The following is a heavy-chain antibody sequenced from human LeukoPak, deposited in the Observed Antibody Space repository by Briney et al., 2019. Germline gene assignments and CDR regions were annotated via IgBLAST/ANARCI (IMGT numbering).Heavy chain of an antibody. D-gene: IGHD3-16*02. CDR2: IKSKSDGGTT. J-gene: IGHJ4*02. CDR3: STYRYKYDTSGEDH. CDR1: GFTFSKAW. Sequence: GGSLRLSCAASGFTFSKAWMSWVRQAAGKGLEWLGRIKSKSDGGTTDYAAPAKGRFTISRDDSKNTVYLQMNSLTTEDTAVYYCSTYRYKYDTSGEDHWGQGTLVTVSS. V-gene: IGHV3-15*01.